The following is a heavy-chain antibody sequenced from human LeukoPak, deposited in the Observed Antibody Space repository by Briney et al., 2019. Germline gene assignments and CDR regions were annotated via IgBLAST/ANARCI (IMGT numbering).Heavy chain of an antibody. V-gene: IGHV4-61*02. CDR2: IYTSEST. CDR1: GGSISSGSYY. CDR3: ARGSSGFFGY. Sequence: SQTLSLTCTVSGGSISSGSYYWSWIRQPAGKGLEWIGRIYTSESTNYNPSLKSRVTISVDTSKNQFSLKLSSVTAADTAVYYCARGSSGFFGYWGQGTLVTVSS. D-gene: IGHD6-19*01. J-gene: IGHJ4*02.